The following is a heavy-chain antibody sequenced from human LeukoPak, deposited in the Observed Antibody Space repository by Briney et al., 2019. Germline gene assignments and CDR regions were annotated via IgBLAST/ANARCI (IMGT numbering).Heavy chain of an antibody. CDR2: IYFSGST. CDR3: ARHPGSNWYADR. D-gene: IGHD6-13*01. CDR1: GGSINSYY. Sequence: PSETLSLTCTVSGGSINSYYWSWLRQPPGKGLEWIGYIYFSGSTKYNPSLKSRVTISVDTSKNQFSLKLNSVTAADTAVYYCARHPGSNWYADRWGQGTLVTVSS. V-gene: IGHV4-59*08. J-gene: IGHJ4*02.